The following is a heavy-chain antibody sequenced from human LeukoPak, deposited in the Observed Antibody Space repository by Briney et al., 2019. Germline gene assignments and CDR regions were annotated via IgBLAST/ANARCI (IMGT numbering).Heavy chain of an antibody. CDR2: ILKDGSKI. D-gene: IGHD4/OR15-4a*01. Sequence: GGSLRLSCAASGFTFRKHCMHWVRQAPGKGLEWGAVILKDGSKIWYTDSVKGRFTISRDNSRNALYLQMNSLSDDDTAVYYCVRDDEYGDNGPDVWGQGTTVTVFS. CDR3: VRDDEYGDNGPDV. V-gene: IGHV3-30*12. CDR1: GFTFRKHC. J-gene: IGHJ3*01.